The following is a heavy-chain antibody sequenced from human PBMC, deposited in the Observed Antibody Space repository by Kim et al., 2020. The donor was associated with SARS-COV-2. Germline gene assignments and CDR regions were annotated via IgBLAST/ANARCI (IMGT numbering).Heavy chain of an antibody. D-gene: IGHD3-10*01. V-gene: IGHV4-31*02. Sequence: PSLKIRVTISVYTSKNQFSLKLRSVTAADTAVYYCARGGRDGSYEPRIDYWGQGTLVTVSS. J-gene: IGHJ4*02. CDR3: ARGGRDGSYEPRIDY.